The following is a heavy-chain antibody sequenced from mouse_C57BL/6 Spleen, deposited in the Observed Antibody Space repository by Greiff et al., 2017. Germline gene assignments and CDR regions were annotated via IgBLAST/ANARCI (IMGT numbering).Heavy chain of an antibody. CDR2: INPSSGEP. D-gene: IGHD1-2*01. CDR1: GYTFTSYW. Sequence: QVQLKESGAELAKPGASVKLSCKASGYTFTSYWMHWVKQRPGQGLEWIGYINPSSGEPKYNQKFKDKATLTAAKYSSTAYMQLSSLTYEDSAVYYCAREGIKLRGYADWGHGTLVTVSA. CDR3: AREGIKLRGYAD. V-gene: IGHV1-7*01. J-gene: IGHJ3*01.